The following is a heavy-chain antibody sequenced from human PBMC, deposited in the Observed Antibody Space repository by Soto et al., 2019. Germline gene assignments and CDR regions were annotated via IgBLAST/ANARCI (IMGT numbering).Heavy chain of an antibody. V-gene: IGHV4-31*03. D-gene: IGHD3-10*01. J-gene: IGHJ5*02. CDR2: IYYSGST. Sequence: SETLSLTCTVSGGSISSGGYYWSWIRQHPGKGLEWIGYIYYSGSTYYNPSLKSRVTISVDTSKNQFSLKLSSVTAADTAAYYCARNLGGSGSYNWFDPWGQGTLVTVSS. CDR1: GGSISSGGYY. CDR3: ARNLGGSGSYNWFDP.